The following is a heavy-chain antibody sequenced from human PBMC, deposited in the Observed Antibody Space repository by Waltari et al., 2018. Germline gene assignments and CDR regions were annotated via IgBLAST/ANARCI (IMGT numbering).Heavy chain of an antibody. CDR3: ARRAGADYYYMDV. V-gene: IGHV4-34*01. J-gene: IGHJ6*03. D-gene: IGHD3-10*01. CDR1: GGSFSGYY. Sequence: QVQLQQWGAGLLKPSETLSLTCAVYGGSFSGYYWSWIRQPPGKGLEWIGEINHSGSTNYHPSLKSRVTISVDTSKNQFSLKLSSVTAADTAVYYCARRAGADYYYMDVWGKGTTVTVSS. CDR2: INHSGST.